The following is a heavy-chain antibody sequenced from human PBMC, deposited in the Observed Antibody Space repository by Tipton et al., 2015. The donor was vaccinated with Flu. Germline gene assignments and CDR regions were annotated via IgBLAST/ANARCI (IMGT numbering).Heavy chain of an antibody. CDR3: ARLSGVPVNKDWYFDL. J-gene: IGHJ2*01. D-gene: IGHD3-10*02. CDR1: GGSISSFY. V-gene: IGHV4-59*08. CDR2: IYHSEST. Sequence: TLSLTCTVSGGSISSFYWNWIRQPPGEGLEWVGTIYHSESTYYNPSLESRVTISVDTSRNQFSLNLDSVTAADTAVYYCARLSGVPVNKDWYFDLWGRGTLVTVSS.